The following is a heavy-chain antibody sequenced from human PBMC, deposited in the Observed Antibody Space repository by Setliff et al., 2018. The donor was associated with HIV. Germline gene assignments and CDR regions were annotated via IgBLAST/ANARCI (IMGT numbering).Heavy chain of an antibody. CDR2: IIPILGIA. CDR3: ARYYYYDSSGYRYFDY. D-gene: IGHD3-22*01. CDR1: GGTFSSYA. Sequence: SVKVSCKASGGTFSSYAISWVRQAPGQGLEWMGGIIPILGIANYAQKLQGRASITADKSTSTAYMELSSLRSEDTAVYYCARYYYYDSSGYRYFDYWGQGTLVTVSS. V-gene: IGHV1-69*10. J-gene: IGHJ4*02.